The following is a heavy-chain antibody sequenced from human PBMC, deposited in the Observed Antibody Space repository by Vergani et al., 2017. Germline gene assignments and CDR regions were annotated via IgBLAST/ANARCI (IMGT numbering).Heavy chain of an antibody. CDR3: ARLRWSGESTYGMDV. D-gene: IGHD3-10*01. V-gene: IGHV1-2*02. J-gene: IGHJ6*01. CDR1: GYTFTAYQ. Sequence: QVHLVQSGGELKKPGASVKVSCQASGYTFTAYQMHWVRQAPGQGLEWMGWVNSNTGGTSYAQKFQGRVTMTRDASSNTVHMELTSLTSDDSAVYYCARLRWSGESTYGMDVWGQGTTVTVSP. CDR2: VNSNTGGT.